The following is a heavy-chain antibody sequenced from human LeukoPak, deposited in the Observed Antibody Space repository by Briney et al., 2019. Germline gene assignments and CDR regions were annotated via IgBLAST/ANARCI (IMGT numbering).Heavy chain of an antibody. D-gene: IGHD3-3*01. CDR2: ISAYNGNT. J-gene: IGHJ4*02. CDR3: ARVGYDFWSGYYRHPFDY. Sequence: AASVTVSCTASGYTFTSYGISWVRQAPGQGLEWMGWISAYNGNTNYAQKLQGRVTMTTDTSTSTAYMELRSLRSDDTAVYYCARVGYDFWSGYYRHPFDYWGQGTLVTVSS. V-gene: IGHV1-18*01. CDR1: GYTFTSYG.